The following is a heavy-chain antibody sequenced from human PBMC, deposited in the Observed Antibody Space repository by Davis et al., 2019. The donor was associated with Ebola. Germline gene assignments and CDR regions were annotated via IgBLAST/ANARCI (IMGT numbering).Heavy chain of an antibody. J-gene: IGHJ4*02. CDR3: ARDRVEDGRLGEAAY. CDR2: IWYDGSNK. CDR1: GFTFSNYG. D-gene: IGHD3-10*01. Sequence: PGGSLRLSCAASGFTFSNYGMHWVRQAPGKGLEWVTSIWYDGSNKYYADSVKGRFTISRDNSKNTLYLQMNSLRAEDTAVYYCARDRVEDGRLGEAAYWGQGTLVTVSS. V-gene: IGHV3-33*01.